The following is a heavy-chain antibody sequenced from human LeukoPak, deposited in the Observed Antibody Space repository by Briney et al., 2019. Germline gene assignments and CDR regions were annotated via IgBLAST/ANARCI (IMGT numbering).Heavy chain of an antibody. D-gene: IGHD5-12*01. CDR1: GFTFSSYG. CDR2: IRYDGSNK. CDR3: AKDLLTPIVATGGY. Sequence: GGSLRLSCAASGFTFSSYGMHWVRQAPGKGLEWVAFIRYDGSNKYYADSVKGRFTISRDNSKNALYLQMNSLRAEDTAVYYCAKDLLTPIVATGGYWGQGTLVTVSS. V-gene: IGHV3-30*02. J-gene: IGHJ4*02.